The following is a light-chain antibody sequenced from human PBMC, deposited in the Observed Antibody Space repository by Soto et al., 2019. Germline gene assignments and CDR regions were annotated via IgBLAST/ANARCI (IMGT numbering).Light chain of an antibody. Sequence: AIRMTQSPSSLSASTGDRVTITCRASQGISSYLAWYQQKPGKAPKLLIYAASTLQSGVPSRFSGIGSGTDFTLTTSCLQSEDFATYYCQQYYSYPRTFGQGTKVEIK. CDR1: QGISSY. CDR2: AAS. CDR3: QQYYSYPRT. V-gene: IGKV1-8*01. J-gene: IGKJ1*01.